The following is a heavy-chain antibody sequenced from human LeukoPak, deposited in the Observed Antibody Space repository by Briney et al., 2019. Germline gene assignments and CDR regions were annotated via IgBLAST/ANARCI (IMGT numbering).Heavy chain of an antibody. CDR3: ARGYSSGWYPLLDY. CDR1: GGSFSGYC. Sequence: PSETLSLTCAVYGGSFSGYCWSWIRQPPGKGLEWIGEINHSGSTNYNPSLKSRVTISVDTSKNQFSLKLSSVTAADTAVYYCARGYSSGWYPLLDYWGQGTLVTVSS. J-gene: IGHJ4*02. D-gene: IGHD6-19*01. CDR2: INHSGST. V-gene: IGHV4-34*01.